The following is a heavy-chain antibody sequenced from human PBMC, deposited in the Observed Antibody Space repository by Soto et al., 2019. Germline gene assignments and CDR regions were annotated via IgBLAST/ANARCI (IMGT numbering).Heavy chain of an antibody. Sequence: QVQLVQSGAEVKKPGASVKVSCKASGYTFTSYGISWVRQAPGRGLEWMGWISAYNGNTNYAQKLQGRVTMTTDTSTSTAYMELRSMGADGTAVYYCARDIVWGYGSGSSSDYWGQGTLVTVSS. CDR3: ARDIVWGYGSGSSSDY. CDR1: GYTFTSYG. CDR2: ISAYNGNT. D-gene: IGHD3-10*01. V-gene: IGHV1-18*01. J-gene: IGHJ4*02.